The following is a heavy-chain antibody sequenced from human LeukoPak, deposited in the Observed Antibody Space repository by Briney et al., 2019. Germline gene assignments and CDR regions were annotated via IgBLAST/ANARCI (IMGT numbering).Heavy chain of an antibody. V-gene: IGHV3-21*01. J-gene: IGHJ4*02. Sequence: GGSLRLSCAASGFTFSSYAMHWVRQAPGKGLEWVSSISSGGSSIYYANSVRGRFTISRDNAKNSLFLQMNSLSAEDTAVYYCASRQCSNGVCPFQYWGQGTLVTVSS. CDR3: ASRQCSNGVCPFQY. CDR1: GFTFSSYA. D-gene: IGHD2-8*01. CDR2: ISSGGSSI.